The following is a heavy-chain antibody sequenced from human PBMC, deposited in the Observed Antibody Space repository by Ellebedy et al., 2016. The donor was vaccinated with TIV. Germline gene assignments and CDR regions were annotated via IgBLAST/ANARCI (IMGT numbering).Heavy chain of an antibody. V-gene: IGHV3-23*01. CDR2: ISAGGEVT. CDR1: GLTLSNYA. D-gene: IGHD1-1*01. Sequence: GESLKISCAASGLTLSNYALSWLRQAPGQGLEWVSAISAGGEVTYYADSVKGRFTISRDNSKNPHYLQMNSLREGDTAVYYCAKRYRSYFDYWGQGTLVTVSS. J-gene: IGHJ4*02. CDR3: AKRYRSYFDY.